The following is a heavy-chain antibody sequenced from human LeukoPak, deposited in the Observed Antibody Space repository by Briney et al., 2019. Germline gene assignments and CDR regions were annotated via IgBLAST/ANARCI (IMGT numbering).Heavy chain of an antibody. CDR2: ISYDGSNK. J-gene: IGHJ4*02. CDR3: AKDFTRTYCRGATCYPDC. CDR1: GFTFSSYG. V-gene: IGHV3-30*18. D-gene: IGHD2-15*01. Sequence: PGGSLRLSCAASGFTFSSYGMHWVRQAPGKGLEWVAVISYDGSNKYYADSVKGRFTISRDNSKNTLYLQMNSLRAEDTAVYYCAKDFTRTYCRGATCYPDCWGQGTLVTVSS.